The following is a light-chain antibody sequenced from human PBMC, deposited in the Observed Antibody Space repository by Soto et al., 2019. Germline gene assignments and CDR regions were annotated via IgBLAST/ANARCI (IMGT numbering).Light chain of an antibody. CDR3: QQYYSYPPA. V-gene: IGKV1-8*01. J-gene: IGKJ1*01. Sequence: AIRMTQSPSSFSASTGDRVTITCRASQGISSYLAWYQQKPGKAPKLLFYAASTLQSGVPSRFSGSESGTDFTLTISCLQSEDFATYYCQQYYSYPPAFGQGTKVEIK. CDR2: AAS. CDR1: QGISSY.